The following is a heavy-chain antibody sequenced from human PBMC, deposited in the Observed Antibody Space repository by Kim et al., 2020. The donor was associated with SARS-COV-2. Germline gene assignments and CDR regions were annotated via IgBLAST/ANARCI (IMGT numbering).Heavy chain of an antibody. Sequence: GGSLRLSCAASGFTFSSYEMNWVRQAPGKGLEWVSYISSSGGTIYYADSVKGRFTISRDNAKNSLYLQMNSLRAEDTAVYYCARGDYGDPIDYWGQGTLVTVSS. CDR3: ARGDYGDPIDY. V-gene: IGHV3-48*03. CDR2: ISSSGGTI. D-gene: IGHD4-17*01. CDR1: GFTFSSYE. J-gene: IGHJ4*02.